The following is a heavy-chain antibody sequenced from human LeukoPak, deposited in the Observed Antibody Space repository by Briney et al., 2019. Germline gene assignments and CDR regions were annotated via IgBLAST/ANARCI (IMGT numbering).Heavy chain of an antibody. CDR2: IKQDGSEK. CDR3: ARERGPVDY. Sequence: GGSLRLSCAASGFTFSIYWMSWVRQSPGKGLEWVANIKQDGSEKYYVDSVKGRFTISRDNAMHSLYLQMNSLKAEDTAAYYCARERGPVDYWGQGTLVTVSS. CDR1: GFTFSIYW. V-gene: IGHV3-7*01. D-gene: IGHD3-10*01. J-gene: IGHJ4*02.